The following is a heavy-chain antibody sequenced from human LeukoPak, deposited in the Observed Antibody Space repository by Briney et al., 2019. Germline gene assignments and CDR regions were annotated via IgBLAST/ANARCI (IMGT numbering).Heavy chain of an antibody. Sequence: RGSLRLSCGGSGFSFNNYAMSWVRQAPGKGLEWVSDINASGGNTYYADSVKGRFIVSRDISKNTVYLQMSSLRAGDTAVYYCARDSKVGARYYFDYWGQGALVTVSS. J-gene: IGHJ4*02. CDR1: GFSFNNYA. CDR2: INASGGNT. D-gene: IGHD3-9*01. CDR3: ARDSKVGARYYFDY. V-gene: IGHV3-23*01.